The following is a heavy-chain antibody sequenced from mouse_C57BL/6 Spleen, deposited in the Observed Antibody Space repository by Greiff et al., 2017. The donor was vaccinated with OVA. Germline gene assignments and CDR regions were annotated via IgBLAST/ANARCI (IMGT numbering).Heavy chain of an antibody. CDR1: GYTFTSYW. Sequence: QVQLQQSGAELVKPGASVKLSCKASGYTFTSYWMHWVKQRPGQGLEWIGMIHPNSGSTNYNEKFKSKATLTVDKSSSTAYMQLSSLTSEDSAVYYCAREEVITAFDYWGQGTTLTVSS. J-gene: IGHJ2*01. V-gene: IGHV1-64*01. CDR3: AREEVITAFDY. CDR2: IHPNSGST. D-gene: IGHD1-1*01.